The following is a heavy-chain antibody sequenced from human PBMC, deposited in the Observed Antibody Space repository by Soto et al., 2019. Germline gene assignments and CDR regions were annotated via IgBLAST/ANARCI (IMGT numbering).Heavy chain of an antibody. J-gene: IGHJ4*02. CDR2: IYYSGNT. D-gene: IGHD3-22*01. Sequence: SETLSLPCAVSGGSISHNYWIWIRQPPGKGLEWIGNIYYSGNTNYNPSLKSRVTISVDTSKNQFSLKLSSVTAADTAVYYCARGGIYYYDGSGYYQYWGQGALVTVSS. CDR1: GGSISHNY. V-gene: IGHV4-59*01. CDR3: ARGGIYYYDGSGYYQY.